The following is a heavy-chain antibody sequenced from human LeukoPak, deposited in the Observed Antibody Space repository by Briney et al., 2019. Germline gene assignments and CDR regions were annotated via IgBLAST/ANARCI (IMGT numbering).Heavy chain of an antibody. V-gene: IGHV3-49*03. CDR3: TRDSYYYDSSGYSTDAFDI. Sequence: GGSLRLSCTASGFTFGDYAMSWFRQAPGKGLEWVGFIRSKAYGGTTEYAASVKGRFTISRDDSKSIAYLQVNSLKTEDTAVYYCTRDSYYYDSSGYSTDAFDIWGQGTMVTVSS. D-gene: IGHD3-22*01. CDR2: IRSKAYGGTT. J-gene: IGHJ3*02. CDR1: GFTFGDYA.